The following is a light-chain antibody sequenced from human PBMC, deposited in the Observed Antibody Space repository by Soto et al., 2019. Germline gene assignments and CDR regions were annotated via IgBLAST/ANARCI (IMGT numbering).Light chain of an antibody. CDR3: GSWDSSLSAYV. J-gene: IGLJ1*01. V-gene: IGLV1-51*01. Sequence: QSVLTQPPSASGTPGQRVTISCSGSSSNIGFNYVYWYQQLPGTAPKLLIYDDNKRPSGIPDRFSGSKSGTSATLGITGFQTGDEADYYCGSWDSSLSAYVFGTGTKVTVL. CDR2: DDN. CDR1: SSNIGFNY.